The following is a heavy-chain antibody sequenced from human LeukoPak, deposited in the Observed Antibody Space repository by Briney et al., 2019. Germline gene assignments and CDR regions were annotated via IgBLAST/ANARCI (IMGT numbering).Heavy chain of an antibody. CDR3: VKGNGKVGYYGSGRWYFDY. Sequence: PGGSLRLSCSASGFTFSSYAMHWVRQVPGKGLEYVSAISSNGGSTYYADSVKGRFTISRDNSKNTLYLQMSSLRAEDTAVYYCVKGNGKVGYYGSGRWYFDYWGQGTLVTVSS. J-gene: IGHJ4*02. CDR1: GFTFSSYA. D-gene: IGHD3-10*01. V-gene: IGHV3-64D*06. CDR2: ISSNGGST.